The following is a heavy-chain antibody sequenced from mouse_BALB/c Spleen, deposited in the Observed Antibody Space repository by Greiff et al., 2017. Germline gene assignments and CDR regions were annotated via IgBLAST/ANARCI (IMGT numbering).Heavy chain of an antibody. J-gene: IGHJ4*01. D-gene: IGHD1-1*01. CDR1: GFTFSSFG. Sequence: EVKLMESGGGLVQPGGSRKLSCAASGFTFSSFGMHWVRQAPEKGLEWVAYISSGSSTIYYADTVKGRFTISRDNPKNTLFLQMTSLRSEDTAMYYCARSGDSGRIYAMDYWGQGTSVTVSS. V-gene: IGHV5-17*02. CDR2: ISSGSSTI. CDR3: ARSGDSGRIYAMDY.